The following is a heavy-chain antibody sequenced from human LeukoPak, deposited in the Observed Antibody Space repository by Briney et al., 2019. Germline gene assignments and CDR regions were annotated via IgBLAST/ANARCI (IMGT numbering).Heavy chain of an antibody. CDR1: RFTFSSYA. CDR2: ISGSGGST. J-gene: IGHJ4*02. D-gene: IGHD3-22*01. CDR3: AKRETYYYDSSGYWLDY. V-gene: IGHV3-23*01. Sequence: PGGSLRLSXAASRFTFSSYAMSWVRQAPGKGLEWVSAISGSGGSTYYADSVKGRFTISRDNSKNTLYLQMNSLRAEDTAVYYCAKRETYYYDSSGYWLDYWGQGTLVTVSS.